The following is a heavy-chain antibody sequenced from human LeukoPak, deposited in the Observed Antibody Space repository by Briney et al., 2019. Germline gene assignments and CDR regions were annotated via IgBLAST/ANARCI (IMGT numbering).Heavy chain of an antibody. V-gene: IGHV3-30*04. J-gene: IGHJ4*02. CDR2: ISYDGSNK. CDR1: GFTFSSYA. CDR3: ARYSSGWYEPFDY. Sequence: GGSLRLSCAASGFTFSSYAMHWVRQAPGKGLEWVAVISYDGSNKYYADSVKGRFTISRDNSKNTLYLQMNSLRAEDTAVYYCARYSSGWYEPFDYWGQGTLVTVSS. D-gene: IGHD6-19*01.